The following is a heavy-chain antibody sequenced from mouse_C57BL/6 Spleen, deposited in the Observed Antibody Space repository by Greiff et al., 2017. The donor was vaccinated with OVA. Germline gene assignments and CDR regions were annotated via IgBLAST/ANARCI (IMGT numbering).Heavy chain of an antibody. V-gene: IGHV1-82*01. CDR1: GYAFSSSW. CDR3: ARRGDSSGYCFDY. CDR2: IYPGDGDT. D-gene: IGHD3-2*02. J-gene: IGHJ2*01. Sequence: VKVVESGPELVKPGASVKISCKASGYAFSSSWMNWVKQRPGKGLEWIGRIYPGDGDTNYNGKFKGKATLTADKSSSTAYMQLSSLTSEDSAVYFCARRGDSSGYCFDYWGQGTTLTVSS.